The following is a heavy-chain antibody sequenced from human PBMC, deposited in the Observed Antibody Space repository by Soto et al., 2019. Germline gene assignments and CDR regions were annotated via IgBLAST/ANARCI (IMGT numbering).Heavy chain of an antibody. D-gene: IGHD1-1*01. J-gene: IGHJ6*02. CDR3: ARSDWNDNYYYYGMDV. Sequence: GGSLRLSCAASGFTFSDYYMSWIRQAPGKGLEWVSYISSSGSTIYYADSVKGRFTISRDNAKNSLYLQMNSLRAEDTAVYYCARSDWNDNYYYYGMDVWGQGTTVTVSS. CDR1: GFTFSDYY. CDR2: ISSSGSTI. V-gene: IGHV3-11*01.